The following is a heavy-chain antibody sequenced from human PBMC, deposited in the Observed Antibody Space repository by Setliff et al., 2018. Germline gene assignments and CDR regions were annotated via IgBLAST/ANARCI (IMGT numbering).Heavy chain of an antibody. J-gene: IGHJ4*02. CDR2: XXXXXXX. CDR3: ARCRAVAETLDFDN. Sequence: SETLSLTCKVSGGSISSHYWSWIRQPPGXXXXXXXXXXXXXXXNYNPSXXSRVTISVDTSKNQFSLKVTSVTAADTAVYYCARCRAVAETLDFDNWGQGTLVTVSS. D-gene: IGHD6-19*01. V-gene: IGHV4-59*11. CDR1: GGSISSHY.